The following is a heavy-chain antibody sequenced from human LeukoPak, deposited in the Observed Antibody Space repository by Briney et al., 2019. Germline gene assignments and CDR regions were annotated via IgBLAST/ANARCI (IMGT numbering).Heavy chain of an antibody. CDR2: ISGSGGST. J-gene: IGHJ4*02. D-gene: IGHD6-13*01. CDR1: GFTFSSYA. Sequence: GGSLRLSCAASGFTFSSYAMTWVRQAPGKGLEWVSAISGSGGSTYYADSVKGRFTISRDNSKNTLYRQMNSLRAEDTAVYYCAKDRITAVLGIFDYWGQGTLVTVSS. CDR3: AKDRITAVLGIFDY. V-gene: IGHV3-23*01.